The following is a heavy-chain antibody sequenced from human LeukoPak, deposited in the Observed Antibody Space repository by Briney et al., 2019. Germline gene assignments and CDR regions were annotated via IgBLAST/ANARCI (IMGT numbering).Heavy chain of an antibody. Sequence: GSLRLSCAASGFTFSSYAMSWVRQAPGKGLEWVSAISGSGGSTYYADSVKGRFTISRDNSKNTLYLQMNSLRAEDTAVYYCAKPLYYYDSSGYKEXXXFDYWGQGTLVTVSS. J-gene: IGHJ4*02. D-gene: IGHD3-22*01. CDR1: GFTFSSYA. V-gene: IGHV3-23*01. CDR3: AKPLYYYDSSGYKEXXXFDY. CDR2: ISGSGGST.